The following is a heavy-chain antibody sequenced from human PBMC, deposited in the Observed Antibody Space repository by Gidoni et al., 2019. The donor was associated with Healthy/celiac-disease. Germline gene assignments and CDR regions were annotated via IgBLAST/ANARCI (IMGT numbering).Heavy chain of an antibody. CDR2: RSYEGSNK. J-gene: IGHJ5*02. CDR3: ARAAVLRYFDWSNWFDP. D-gene: IGHD3-9*01. V-gene: IGHV3-30-3*01. CDR1: GFTFSSYA. Sequence: QVQLVESGGGVVQPGRSLRLSFAASGFTFSSYAMHWVRQAPGKGLELVAVRSYEGSNKYYADSVKGRFTISRDNSKNTLYLQMNSLRAEDTAVYYCARAAVLRYFDWSNWFDPWGQGTLVTVSS.